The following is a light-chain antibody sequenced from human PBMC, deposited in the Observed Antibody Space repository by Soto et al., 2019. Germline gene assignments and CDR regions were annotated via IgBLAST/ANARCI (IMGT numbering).Light chain of an antibody. Sequence: DLQIAQSPSTLSASVGCRVTITCRASQSISEWLAWYQQKPGRAPKLLIYHASRLGTGVPSRFSGSGYGTEFTLTITSLQPDDFGTYYCQQYNNMWTFGQGTKVDIK. CDR3: QQYNNMWT. CDR1: QSISEW. CDR2: HAS. V-gene: IGKV1-5*01. J-gene: IGKJ1*01.